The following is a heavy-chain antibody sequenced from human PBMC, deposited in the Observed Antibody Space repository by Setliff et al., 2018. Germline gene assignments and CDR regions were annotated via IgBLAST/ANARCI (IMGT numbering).Heavy chain of an antibody. V-gene: IGHV1-18*01. D-gene: IGHD3-10*01. CDR1: GFPFTYSG. CDR2: ISGHNGKT. Sequence: GASVKVSCKAPGFPFTYSGISWVRLAPGQGLEWMGWISGHNGKTMYAQKFQDRVVMTTDTDTGTTYMEVRSLRFDASAIYYCAKEPAVSLTEAVRRSYYDYALDVWGQGTTVTVSS. J-gene: IGHJ6*02. CDR3: AKEPAVSLTEAVRRSYYDYALDV.